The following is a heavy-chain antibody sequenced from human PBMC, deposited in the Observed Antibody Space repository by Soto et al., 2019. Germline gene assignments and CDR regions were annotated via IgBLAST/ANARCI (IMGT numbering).Heavy chain of an antibody. Sequence: PSETLSLTCAVYGGSFSGYYWSWIRQPPGKGLEWIGEINHSGSTNYNPSLKSRVTISVDTSKNQFSLKLSSVTAADTAVYYCARGDIVVVVAATRPFDYWGQGTLVTVSS. CDR2: INHSGST. V-gene: IGHV4-34*01. J-gene: IGHJ4*02. CDR1: GGSFSGYY. CDR3: ARGDIVVVVAATRPFDY. D-gene: IGHD2-15*01.